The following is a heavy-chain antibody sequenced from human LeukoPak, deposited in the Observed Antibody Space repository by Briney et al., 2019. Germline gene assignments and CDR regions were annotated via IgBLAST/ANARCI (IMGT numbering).Heavy chain of an antibody. CDR2: IYYSGST. J-gene: IGHJ5*01. CDR1: GGSISSSSYY. Sequence: SETLSLTCTVSGGSISSSSYYWGWIRQPPGKGLEWIGSIYYSGSTYYNPSLKSRVTISVDTSKNQFSLKLSPVTAADTAVYYCARHPTKGRYFDWLFSWGQGTLVTVSS. V-gene: IGHV4-39*01. CDR3: ARHPTKGRYFDWLFS. D-gene: IGHD3-9*01.